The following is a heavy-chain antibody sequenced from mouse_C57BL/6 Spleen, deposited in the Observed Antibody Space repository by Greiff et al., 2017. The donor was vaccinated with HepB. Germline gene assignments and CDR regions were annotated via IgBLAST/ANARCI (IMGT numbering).Heavy chain of an antibody. Sequence: QVQLQQPGTELVKPGASVKLSCKASGYTFTSYWMHWVKQRPGQGLEWIGNINPSNGGTNYNEKFKSKATLTVDKSASTAYMQLSSLTSEDSAVYYCARSNYGSSYSFAYWGQGTLVTVSA. D-gene: IGHD1-1*01. V-gene: IGHV1-53*01. CDR1: GYTFTSYW. J-gene: IGHJ3*01. CDR3: ARSNYGSSYSFAY. CDR2: INPSNGGT.